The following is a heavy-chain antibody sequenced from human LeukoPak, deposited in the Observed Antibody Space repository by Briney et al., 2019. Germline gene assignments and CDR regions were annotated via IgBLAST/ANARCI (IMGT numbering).Heavy chain of an antibody. Sequence: GGXLRLSCAVSGFTFGNYDMTWVRQAPGKGLEWVSGISGSQYNTYYADSVKPRFTISRANSKNTLYLQMDSLRVDDTAVYYCAKGSLDGWLVTYRYFDNWGQGTLVTVSS. CDR2: ISGSQYNT. J-gene: IGHJ4*02. V-gene: IGHV3-23*01. D-gene: IGHD6-19*01. CDR1: GFTFGNYD. CDR3: AKGSLDGWLVTYRYFDN.